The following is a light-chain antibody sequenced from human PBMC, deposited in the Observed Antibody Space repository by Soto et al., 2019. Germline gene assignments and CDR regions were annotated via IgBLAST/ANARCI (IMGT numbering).Light chain of an antibody. V-gene: IGKV3-15*01. CDR1: QFVSTN. J-gene: IGKJ4*01. CDR3: QQFYNWPPLT. CDR2: SAS. Sequence: EVVMTQSPATLSVSPGERATLSCRASQFVSTNLAWYQQKPGQAPRLLIYSASTRATGIPARFSGSGSGSEFNLTIRTLQSEDSAVYYCQQFYNWPPLTFGGGTKVEIK.